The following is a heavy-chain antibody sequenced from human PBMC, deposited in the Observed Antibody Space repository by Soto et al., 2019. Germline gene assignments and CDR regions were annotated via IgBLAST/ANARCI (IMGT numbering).Heavy chain of an antibody. V-gene: IGHV4-30-4*01. CDR1: GGSISSGDYY. J-gene: IGHJ4*02. CDR2: IYYSGST. CDR3: ARSGYSYGYDFDY. D-gene: IGHD5-18*01. Sequence: SETLSLTCTVSGGSISSGDYYWSWIRQPPGKGLEWIGYIYYSGSTYYNPSLKSRVTISVDTSKNQFSLKLSSVTAADTAVYYCARSGYSYGYDFDYWGQGTLVTVSS.